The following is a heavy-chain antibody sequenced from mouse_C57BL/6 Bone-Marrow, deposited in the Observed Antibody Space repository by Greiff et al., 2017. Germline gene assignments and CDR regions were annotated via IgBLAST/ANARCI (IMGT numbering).Heavy chain of an antibody. V-gene: IGHV5-17*01. CDR3: ARPGFQFFYYYAMDY. CDR2: ISSGSSTI. Sequence: EVQGVESGGGLVKPGGSLKLSCAASGFTFSDYGMHWVRQAPEKGLEWVAYISSGSSTIYYADTVKGRFTISRDNAKNTLFLQMTSLRSEDTAMYYCARPGFQFFYYYAMDYWGQGTSVTVSS. CDR1: GFTFSDYG. J-gene: IGHJ4*01.